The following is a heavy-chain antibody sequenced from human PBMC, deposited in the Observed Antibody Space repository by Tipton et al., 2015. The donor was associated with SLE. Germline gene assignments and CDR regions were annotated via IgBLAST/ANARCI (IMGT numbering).Heavy chain of an antibody. D-gene: IGHD7-27*01. CDR3: ARRSWGYWFFDL. CDR1: GYTFTNHG. Sequence: QLVQSGPEVKNPGASVKVSCKTSGYTFTNHGISWVRQAPGHGLEWVGWIHSYNGTPAYAENFQGRVTVTTETSTTTVYMQLESLGADDMAIYDWARRSWGYWFFDLWGPGTPVIVSS. CDR2: IHSYNGTP. V-gene: IGHV1-18*03. J-gene: IGHJ2*01.